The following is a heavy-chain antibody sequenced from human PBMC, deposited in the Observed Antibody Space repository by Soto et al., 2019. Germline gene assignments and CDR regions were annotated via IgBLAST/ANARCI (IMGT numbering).Heavy chain of an antibody. CDR1: GGTFSSYA. J-gene: IGHJ4*02. CDR2: IIPIFGTA. D-gene: IGHD2-21*01. CDR3: ARDSTGGAGFDY. V-gene: IGHV1-69*13. Sequence: GASVKVSCKASGGTFSSYAISWVRQAPGQGLEWMGGIIPIFGTANYAQKFQGRVTITADESTSTAYMELSSLRSEDTAVYYCARDSTGGAGFDYWGQETLVTVSS.